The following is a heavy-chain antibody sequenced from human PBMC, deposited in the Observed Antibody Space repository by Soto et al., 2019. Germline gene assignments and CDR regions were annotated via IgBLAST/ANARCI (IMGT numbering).Heavy chain of an antibody. CDR3: AKDMVGSSSSP. J-gene: IGHJ5*02. CDR1: GFTFSSYG. D-gene: IGHD6-6*01. Sequence: GSLRLSCAASGFTFSSYGMHWVRQAPGKGLEWVAVISYDGSNKYYADSVKGRFTISRDNSKNTLYLQMNSLRAEDTAVYYCAKDMVGSSSSPWGQGTLVTVSS. CDR2: ISYDGSNK. V-gene: IGHV3-30*18.